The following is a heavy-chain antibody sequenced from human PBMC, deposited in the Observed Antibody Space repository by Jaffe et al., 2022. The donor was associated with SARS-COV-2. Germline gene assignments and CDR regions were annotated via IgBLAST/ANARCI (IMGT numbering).Heavy chain of an antibody. CDR2: ISYDGFNK. CDR1: GFTLSSFG. V-gene: IGHV3-30*03. CDR3: VRDPAGCSDGVCAVPGGVY. D-gene: IGHD2-15*01. Sequence: QVQLEESGGGVVQPGRSLRVSCVVSGFTLSSFGIHWVRQAPGKGLEWVSFISYDGFNKQFADSVLGRFSISRDVSKNTVYLEMHSLRVEDTALYYCVRDPAGCSDGVCAVPGGVYWGQGTLVSVSS. J-gene: IGHJ4*01.